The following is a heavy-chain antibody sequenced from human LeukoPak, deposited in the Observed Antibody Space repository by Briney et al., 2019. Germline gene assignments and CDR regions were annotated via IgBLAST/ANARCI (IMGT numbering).Heavy chain of an antibody. CDR3: ARSRPYSSGWYSPFDY. V-gene: IGHV4-39*01. J-gene: IGHJ4*02. Sequence: PSETLSLTCSVSGDTISTSDHYWGWIRQPPGKGLEWIGSIYYTGNTYYNPSLKSRVTISVDTSKNQFSLKLSSVTAADTAVYYCARSRPYSSGWYSPFDYWGQGTLVTVSS. CDR2: IYYTGNT. D-gene: IGHD6-19*01. CDR1: GDTISTSDHY.